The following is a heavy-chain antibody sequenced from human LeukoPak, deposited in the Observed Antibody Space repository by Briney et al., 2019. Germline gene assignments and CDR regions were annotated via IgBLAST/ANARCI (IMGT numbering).Heavy chain of an antibody. J-gene: IGHJ6*02. Sequence: PGGSLRLSCAASGFTFSSYAMSWVRQAPGKGLEWVSDISGGGHSTYYADSVKGRFTISRDNSKNTLYLQMNSLRAEDSAVYYCAKDYDFWSGIGMDVWGQGTTVTVSS. CDR3: AKDYDFWSGIGMDV. D-gene: IGHD3-3*01. CDR1: GFTFSSYA. V-gene: IGHV3-23*01. CDR2: ISGGGHST.